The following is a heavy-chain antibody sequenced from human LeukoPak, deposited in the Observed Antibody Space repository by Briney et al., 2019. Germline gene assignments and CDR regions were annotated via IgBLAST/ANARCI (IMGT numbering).Heavy chain of an antibody. Sequence: ASVKVSCKASGYTFTSYGISWVRQAPGQGLEWMGWISAYNGNTNYAQKLRGRVTMTTDTSTSTAYMELRSLRSDDTAVYYCARVAPTGAVAGPYYYYYYMDVWGKGTTVTISS. CDR1: GYTFTSYG. V-gene: IGHV1-18*01. J-gene: IGHJ6*03. D-gene: IGHD6-19*01. CDR3: ARVAPTGAVAGPYYYYYYMDV. CDR2: ISAYNGNT.